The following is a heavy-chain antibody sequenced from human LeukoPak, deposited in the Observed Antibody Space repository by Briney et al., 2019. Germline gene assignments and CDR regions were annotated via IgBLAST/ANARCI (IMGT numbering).Heavy chain of an antibody. CDR2: ISGSGGST. D-gene: IGHD5-12*01. Sequence: APGXXXEWVSAISGSGGSTYYADSVKGRFTISRDNSKNTLYLQMNSLRAEDTAVYYCAKAIVATTYFDYWGQGTLVTVSS. V-gene: IGHV3-23*01. J-gene: IGHJ4*02. CDR3: AKAIVATTYFDY.